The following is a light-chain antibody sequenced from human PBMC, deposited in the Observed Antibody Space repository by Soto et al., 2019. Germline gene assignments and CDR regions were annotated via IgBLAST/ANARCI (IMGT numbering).Light chain of an antibody. CDR1: HIITTY. CDR3: QHSYNNQIT. Sequence: DIKMTQSPSSLSASVGDRFTIPCRASHIITTYVDWYQKKPGKAPKLLIYLASTLQSGVPPRFSGSGYGKDVNLTIRRLQPEDGATYYGQHSYNNQITVGKGKRREIK. V-gene: IGKV1-39*01. CDR2: LAS. J-gene: IGKJ5*01.